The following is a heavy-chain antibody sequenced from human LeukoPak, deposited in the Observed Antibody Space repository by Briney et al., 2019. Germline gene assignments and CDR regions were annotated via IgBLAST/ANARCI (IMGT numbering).Heavy chain of an antibody. V-gene: IGHV4-4*07. CDR1: GGSISSYY. CDR3: ARDFVDFWSGYRYYYYYMDV. J-gene: IGHJ6*03. CDR2: IYTSGST. Sequence: SETLSLTCTVSGGSISSYYWSWIRQPAGKGLEWLGRIYTSGSTNYNPSLKSRVTMSVDTSKNQFSLKLSSVTAADTAVYYCARDFVDFWSGYRYYYYYMDVWGKGTTVTVSS. D-gene: IGHD3-3*01.